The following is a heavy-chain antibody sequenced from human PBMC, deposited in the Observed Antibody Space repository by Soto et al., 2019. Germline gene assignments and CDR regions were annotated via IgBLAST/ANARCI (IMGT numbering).Heavy chain of an antibody. J-gene: IGHJ6*02. V-gene: IGHV3-64D*08. Sequence: GGSLRLSCSASGFTFSSYAMHWVRQAPGKGLEYVSAISSNGGSTYYADSVKGRFTISRDNSKNTLYLQMSSLRAEDRVVYYCVKGYDFWSGYYPAGPLYGMDVWGQGTTVTVSS. D-gene: IGHD3-3*01. CDR3: VKGYDFWSGYYPAGPLYGMDV. CDR2: ISSNGGST. CDR1: GFTFSSYA.